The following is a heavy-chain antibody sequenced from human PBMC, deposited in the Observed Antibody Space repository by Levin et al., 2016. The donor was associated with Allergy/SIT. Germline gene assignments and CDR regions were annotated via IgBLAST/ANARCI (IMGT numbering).Heavy chain of an antibody. CDR2: VRGSSNDYAT. J-gene: IGHJ4*02. Sequence: GGSLRLSCAASGFIFTDSAIYWVRQASGKGLEWVGRVRGSSNDYATLYSPSLQGRFTISRDDSTNTAFLQMNSLKTDDTAVYYCTRLWDGSVWHPDFDHWGQGTLVTVSS. D-gene: IGHD6-19*01. CDR3: TRLWDGSVWHPDFDH. CDR1: GFIFTDSA. V-gene: IGHV3-73*01.